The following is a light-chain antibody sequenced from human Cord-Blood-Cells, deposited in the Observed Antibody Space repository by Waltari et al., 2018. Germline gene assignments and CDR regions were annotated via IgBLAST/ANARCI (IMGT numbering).Light chain of an antibody. CDR1: QSISSY. CDR3: QQLNSYPIT. V-gene: IGKV1-9*01. Sequence: IQLSQYPSSLYAYVGDRVTLTCRASQSISSYLAWYQQKPGKAPKLLIYAASTLQSGVPSRFSGSGSGTDFTLTISSLQPEDFATYYCQQLNSYPITFGQGTRLEIK. J-gene: IGKJ5*01. CDR2: AAS.